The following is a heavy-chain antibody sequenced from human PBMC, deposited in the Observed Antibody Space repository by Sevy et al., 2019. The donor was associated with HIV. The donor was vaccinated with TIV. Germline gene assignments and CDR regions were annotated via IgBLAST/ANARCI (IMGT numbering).Heavy chain of an antibody. CDR2: VNPNSGDT. Sequence: ASVKVSCKASGYSFSGYYMHWVRQAPGQGLEWMGRVNPNSGDTNYAQKFQGRVTMTRDTSISTAYMELSRLRSDDSAIYYCVRDLGDINDYWGQGTLVTVSS. CDR3: VRDLGDINDY. D-gene: IGHD4-17*01. V-gene: IGHV1-2*06. CDR1: GYSFSGYY. J-gene: IGHJ4*02.